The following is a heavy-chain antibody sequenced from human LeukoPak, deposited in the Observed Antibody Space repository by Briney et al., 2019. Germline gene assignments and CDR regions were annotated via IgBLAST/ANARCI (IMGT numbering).Heavy chain of an antibody. D-gene: IGHD4-23*01. J-gene: IGHJ1*01. CDR2: ISSPGTTT. Sequence: GGSLRLSCAASGFRFSDYYMTWIRQAPGQGLKWVAYISSPGTTTFYADSVKGRFTVSRDNAKSSLYLRMNDLRAEDTAVYYCARGTFGGFPPRGFQDWAQGTLVSVSS. CDR1: GFRFSDYY. V-gene: IGHV3-11*04. CDR3: ARGTFGGFPPRGFQD.